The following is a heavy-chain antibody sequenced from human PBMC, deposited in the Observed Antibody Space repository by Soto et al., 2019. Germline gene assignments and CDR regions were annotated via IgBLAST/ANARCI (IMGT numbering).Heavy chain of an antibody. V-gene: IGHV4-39*01. CDR3: ASLTVEGMVTAIPLYFDY. CDR1: GGSISSSSYY. CDR2: IYYSGST. J-gene: IGHJ4*02. Sequence: SETLSLTCTVSGGSISSSSYYWGWIRQPPGKGLEWIGSIYYSGSTYYNPSLKSRVTISVDTSKNQFSLKLSSVTAADTAVYYCASLTVEGMVTAIPLYFDYWGQGTLVTVSS. D-gene: IGHD2-21*02.